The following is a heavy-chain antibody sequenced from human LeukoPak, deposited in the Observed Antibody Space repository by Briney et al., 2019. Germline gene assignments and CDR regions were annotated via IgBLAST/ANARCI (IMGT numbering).Heavy chain of an antibody. J-gene: IGHJ4*02. CDR2: IYYSGRT. V-gene: IGHV4-39*01. CDR1: GGSISSSSYY. Sequence: SETLSLTCTVSGGSISSSSYYWGWIRQPPGKGLEWIGSIYYSGRTYYNPSLKSRVTISVDTSKNQFSLKLSSVTAADTAVYYCARTGYPFDYWGQGTLVTVSS. D-gene: IGHD5-12*01. CDR3: ARTGYPFDY.